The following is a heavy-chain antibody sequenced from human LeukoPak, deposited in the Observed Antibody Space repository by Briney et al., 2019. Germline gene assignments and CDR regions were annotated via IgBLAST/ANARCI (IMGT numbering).Heavy chain of an antibody. CDR1: GFSLSNNFY. CDR3: ARAPDSTGYYQKWFDS. D-gene: IGHD3-22*01. CDR2: IYHNENS. J-gene: IGHJ5*01. V-gene: IGHV4-38-2*01. Sequence: PSETLSLTCAVSGFSLSNNFYWGWIRQPPGKGLEWIASIYHNENSYINPSLKSRVTMSIDTSKNRFSLKLTSVTAADTATYYCARAPDSTGYYQKWFDSWGQGARVTVSS.